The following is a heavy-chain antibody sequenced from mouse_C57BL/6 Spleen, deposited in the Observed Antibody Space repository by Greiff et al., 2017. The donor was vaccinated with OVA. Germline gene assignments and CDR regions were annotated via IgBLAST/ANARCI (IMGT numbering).Heavy chain of an antibody. V-gene: IGHV1-55*01. CDR1: GYTFTSYW. D-gene: IGHD1-1*01. Sequence: VQLQQPGAELVKPGASVKMSCKASGYTFTSYWITWVKQRPGQGLEWIGDIYPGSGSTNYNEKFKSKATLTVDTSSSTAYMQLSSLTSEDSAVYYCARAHYYGSSPYYAMDYWGQGTSVTVSS. CDR3: ARAHYYGSSPYYAMDY. CDR2: IYPGSGST. J-gene: IGHJ4*01.